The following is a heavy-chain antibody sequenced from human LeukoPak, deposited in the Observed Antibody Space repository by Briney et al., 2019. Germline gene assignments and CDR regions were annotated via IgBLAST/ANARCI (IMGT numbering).Heavy chain of an antibody. CDR2: IYYSGST. J-gene: IGHJ5*02. CDR3: AGWSIAAAGRFDP. Sequence: SETLSLTCTVSGGSISSYYWSWIRQPPGKGLEWIGYIYYSGSTNYNPSLKSRVTISVDTSKNQFSLRLSSVTAADTAVYYCAGWSIAAAGRFDPWGQGTLVTVSS. CDR1: GGSISSYY. D-gene: IGHD6-13*01. V-gene: IGHV4-59*08.